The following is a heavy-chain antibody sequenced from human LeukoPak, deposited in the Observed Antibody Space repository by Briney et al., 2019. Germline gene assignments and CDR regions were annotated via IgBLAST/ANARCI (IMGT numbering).Heavy chain of an antibody. D-gene: IGHD3-10*01. CDR1: GYTFTSYG. V-gene: IGHV1-69*13. J-gene: IGHJ5*01. CDR2: IIPIFGTA. Sequence: ASVKVSCKASGYTFTSYGISWVRQAPGQGLEWMGGIIPIFGTANYAQKFQGRVTITADESTSTAYMELSSLRSEDTAVYYCAREGRFGRNWFDSWGQGTLVTVSS. CDR3: AREGRFGRNWFDS.